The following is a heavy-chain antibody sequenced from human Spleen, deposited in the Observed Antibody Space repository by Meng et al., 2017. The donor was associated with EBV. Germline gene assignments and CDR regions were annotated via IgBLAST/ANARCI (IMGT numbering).Heavy chain of an antibody. CDR2: ISHDGSDK. D-gene: IGHD5-18*01. CDR3: ARNRGYTYGTIDY. Sequence: QVKLSESGGGVVQTGRALRLSCAASGFTFSTYGVHWVRQGPCKRLQWVAVISHDGSDKFYADSVKGRFTISRDNSKSTLYLQMSSLRTEDTALYFCARNRGYTYGTIDYWGQGTLVTVSS. V-gene: IGHV3-30*03. CDR1: GFTFSTYG. J-gene: IGHJ4*02.